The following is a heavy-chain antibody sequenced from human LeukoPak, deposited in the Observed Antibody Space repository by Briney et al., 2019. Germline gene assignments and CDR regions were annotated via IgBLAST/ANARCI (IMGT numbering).Heavy chain of an antibody. V-gene: IGHV3-48*04. J-gene: IGHJ4*02. CDR1: GFTFSSYS. CDR3: ARGGTYCGDGCYGTNY. CDR2: ISSSSSTI. Sequence: GGSLRLSCAASGFTFSSYSMNWVRQAPGKGLEWVSYISSSSSTIYYADSVKGRFTISRDNAKNSLYLQMNSLRAEDTAVYYCARGGTYCGDGCYGTNYWGQGTLVTVSS. D-gene: IGHD2-21*02.